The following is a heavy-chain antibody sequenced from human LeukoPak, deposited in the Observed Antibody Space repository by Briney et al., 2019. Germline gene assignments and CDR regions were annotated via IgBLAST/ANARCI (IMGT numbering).Heavy chain of an antibody. Sequence: ASVKVSCKASGYTFTSYAMHWVRQAPRQRLEWMGWINAGNGNAKYSQKFQGRVTITRDTSASTAYMELSSLRSEDTAVYYCASSVPLYYYDSSGYYRGSYYYGMDVWGKGTTVTVSS. CDR1: GYTFTSYA. V-gene: IGHV1-3*01. CDR2: INAGNGNA. J-gene: IGHJ6*04. CDR3: ASSVPLYYYDSSGYYRGSYYYGMDV. D-gene: IGHD3-22*01.